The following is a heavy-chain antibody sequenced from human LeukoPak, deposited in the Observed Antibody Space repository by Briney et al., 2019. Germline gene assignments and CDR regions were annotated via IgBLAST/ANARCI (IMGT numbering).Heavy chain of an antibody. J-gene: IGHJ4*02. CDR2: MDPNSGHT. CDR1: GYTFITSD. Sequence: GASVKVSCKASGYTFITSDINWVRQASGQGLEWMGYMDPNSGHTEFARKFQGRVTMNGDTSTSTANMELSSLTPDDTAIYYCTRKLRLDEHWGQGTLVAVSS. D-gene: IGHD1-7*01. CDR3: TRKLRLDEH. V-gene: IGHV1-8*01.